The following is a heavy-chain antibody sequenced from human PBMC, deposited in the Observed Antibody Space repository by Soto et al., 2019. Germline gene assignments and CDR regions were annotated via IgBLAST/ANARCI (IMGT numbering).Heavy chain of an antibody. D-gene: IGHD3-16*01. J-gene: IGHJ4*02. CDR3: AREGPWGVAFDY. V-gene: IGHV1-46*03. CDR2: INPSGGST. Sequence: XVXQAPGQGLEWMGIINPSGGSTSYAQKFQGRVTMTRDTSTSTVYMELSSLRSEDTAVYYCAREGPWGVAFDYWGQGTLVTVSS.